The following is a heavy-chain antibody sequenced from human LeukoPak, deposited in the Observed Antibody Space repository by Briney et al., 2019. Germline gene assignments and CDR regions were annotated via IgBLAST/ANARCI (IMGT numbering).Heavy chain of an antibody. J-gene: IGHJ3*02. Sequence: GGSLRLSCAASGFTFDDYAMHWVRQAPGKGLEWVSGISWNSGSIGYADSVKGRFTISRDNAKNSLYLQMNSLRAEDTALYYCAKDILQPWLSTGGAFDIWGQGTMVTVSS. V-gene: IGHV3-9*01. CDR2: ISWNSGSI. CDR3: AKDILQPWLSTGGAFDI. CDR1: GFTFDDYA. D-gene: IGHD6-19*01.